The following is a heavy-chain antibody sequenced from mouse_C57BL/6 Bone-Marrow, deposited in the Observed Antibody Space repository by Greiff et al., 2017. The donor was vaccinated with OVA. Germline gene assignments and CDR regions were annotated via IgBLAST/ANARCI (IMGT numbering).Heavy chain of an antibody. CDR1: GFNIKDYY. J-gene: IGHJ1*03. V-gene: IGHV14-2*01. CDR2: IDPEDGET. D-gene: IGHD1-1*01. Sequence: VQLKQSGAELVKPGASVKLSCTASGFNIKDYYMHWVKQRTEQGLEWIGRIDPEDGETKYAPKFPGKATITADTSSNTAYLQLSSLTSEDTAVYYCARGTVVSYWYFDVWGTGTTVTVSS. CDR3: ARGTVVSYWYFDV.